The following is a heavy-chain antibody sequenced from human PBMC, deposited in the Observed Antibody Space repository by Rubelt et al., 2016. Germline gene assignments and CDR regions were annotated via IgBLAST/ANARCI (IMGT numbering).Heavy chain of an antibody. CDR1: GFTFSGSA. D-gene: IGHD6-19*01. J-gene: IGHJ4*02. CDR2: IRSKANNYAT. CDR3: AKDRSGWYVDGRTTDY. V-gene: IGHV3-73*01. Sequence: GFTFSGSAMHWVRQASGKGLEWVGRIRSKANNYATAYAASVKGRFTISRDDSKNTAYLQMNSLKTEDTAIYYCAKDRSGWYVDGRTTDYWGQGTLVTVSS.